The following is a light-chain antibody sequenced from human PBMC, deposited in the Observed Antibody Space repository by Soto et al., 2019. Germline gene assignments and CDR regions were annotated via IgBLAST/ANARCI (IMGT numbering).Light chain of an antibody. CDR3: ASWDDTLWGV. J-gene: IGLJ3*02. V-gene: IGLV1-47*01. CDR1: SSNIGNNY. CDR2: RNN. Sequence: QSVLTQPPSTSGTPGQRVTISCSGSSSNIGNNYVYWYQQVPGTAPKLLMYRNNQRPSGVPDRFSGSKSGTSASLAISGLRSEDEAEYYCASWDDTLWGVFGGGTKLTVL.